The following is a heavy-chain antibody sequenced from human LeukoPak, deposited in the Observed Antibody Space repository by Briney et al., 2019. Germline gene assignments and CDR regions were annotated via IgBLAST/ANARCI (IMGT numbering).Heavy chain of an antibody. Sequence: GGSLRLSCAASGFTFSDHFLDWVRQAPGKGLEWVANMNQDGSEKDYVDSVKGRFTISRDNARNSLYLQMGSLRAEDTAVYYCATYTHWVAGDVWGQGTTVTVSS. CDR2: MNQDGSEK. V-gene: IGHV3-7*01. CDR3: ATYTHWVAGDV. D-gene: IGHD3-16*01. J-gene: IGHJ6*02. CDR1: GFTFSDHF.